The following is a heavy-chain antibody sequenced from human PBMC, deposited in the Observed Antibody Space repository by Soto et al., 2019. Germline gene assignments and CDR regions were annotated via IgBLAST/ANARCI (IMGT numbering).Heavy chain of an antibody. CDR2: INPNGGGT. J-gene: IGHJ6*02. D-gene: IGHD3-10*01. CDR3: ARAPPSMVRGVIYYYYYGMDV. Sequence: ASVKVSCKASGYTFTGYYMHWVRQAPGQGLEWMGWINPNGGGTNYAQKFQGWVTMTRDTSISTAYMELSRLRSDDTAVYYCARAPPSMVRGVIYYYYYGMDVWGQGTTVTVSS. CDR1: GYTFTGYY. V-gene: IGHV1-2*04.